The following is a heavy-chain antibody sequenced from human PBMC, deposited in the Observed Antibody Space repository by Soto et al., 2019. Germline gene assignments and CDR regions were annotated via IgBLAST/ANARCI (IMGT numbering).Heavy chain of an antibody. D-gene: IGHD6-13*01. CDR2: ISSASSFI. CDR1: GFTFSNFA. Sequence: EVQLVESGGGLVKPGGSLRLSCAASGFTFSNFAMHWVRQAPGKGLEWVSSISSASSFIYYADSVKGRFTISRDNAKRSLYLQMSSLRGEDTALYFCARDGGGSSSPLHDAFDLWGQGTVATVSS. CDR3: ARDGGGSSSPLHDAFDL. V-gene: IGHV3-21*02. J-gene: IGHJ3*01.